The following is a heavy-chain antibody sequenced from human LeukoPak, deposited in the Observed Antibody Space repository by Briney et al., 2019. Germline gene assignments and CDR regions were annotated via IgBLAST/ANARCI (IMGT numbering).Heavy chain of an antibody. J-gene: IGHJ4*02. CDR2: ISGYNGNT. CDR1: GYIFTSYG. Sequence: GASVKVSCKASGYIFTSYGITWVRQAPGQGLEWMGWISGYNGNTNYAQKFQGRVTMTTDTSTSTAYMELSSLRSEDTAVYYCARVYDILTGYQYYFDYWGQGTLVTVSS. V-gene: IGHV1-18*01. D-gene: IGHD3-9*01. CDR3: ARVYDILTGYQYYFDY.